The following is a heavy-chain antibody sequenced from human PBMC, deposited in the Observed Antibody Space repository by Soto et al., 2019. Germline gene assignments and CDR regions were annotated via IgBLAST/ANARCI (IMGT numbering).Heavy chain of an antibody. D-gene: IGHD3-22*01. V-gene: IGHV5-51*01. J-gene: IGHJ4*02. CDR2: IYPGDSDT. CDR3: ARNDYDSSGYYLD. Sequence: PGESLKISCKASGYSFTSYWIGWVRQMPGKGLEWMGIIYPGDSDTRYSPSFQGQVTISADKSISTAYLQWSSLKASDTAMYYCARNDYDSSGYYLDWGQGTLVTVSS. CDR1: GYSFTSYW.